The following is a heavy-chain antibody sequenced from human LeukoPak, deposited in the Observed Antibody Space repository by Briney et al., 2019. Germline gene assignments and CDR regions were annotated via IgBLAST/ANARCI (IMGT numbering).Heavy chain of an antibody. CDR2: ISNSGGNT. CDR1: GFTFSSYA. Sequence: GGSLRLFCAASGFTFSSYAMSWVRQAPGEGLEWVSAISNSGGNTYYADSVKGRFTISRDNSKNTLYLHMNSLRAEDTAVYYCAKEREWEPHFDYWGQGTLVTVSS. V-gene: IGHV3-23*01. CDR3: AKEREWEPHFDY. D-gene: IGHD1-26*01. J-gene: IGHJ4*02.